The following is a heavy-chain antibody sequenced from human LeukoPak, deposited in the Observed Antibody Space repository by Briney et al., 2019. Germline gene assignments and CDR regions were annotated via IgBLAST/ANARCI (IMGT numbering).Heavy chain of an antibody. D-gene: IGHD3-10*01. CDR3: ARSKPRGATMVRGVIDY. CDR2: INNSGGST. Sequence: GGSLRPSCAASGFTFSSYAMSWVRQAPGKGLEWVSTINNSGGSTYYADSVKGRFTISRDNAKNSLYLQMNSLRAEDTAVYYCARSKPRGATMVRGVIDYWGQGTLVTVSS. J-gene: IGHJ4*02. CDR1: GFTFSSYA. V-gene: IGHV3-23*01.